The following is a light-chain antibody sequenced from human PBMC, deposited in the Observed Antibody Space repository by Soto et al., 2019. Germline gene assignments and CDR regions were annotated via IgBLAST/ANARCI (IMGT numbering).Light chain of an antibody. V-gene: IGLV2-14*01. CDR1: SSDVGTYNY. J-gene: IGLJ3*02. CDR3: SSYTTRNTQV. CDR2: DVS. Sequence: QSALTQPASVSGSPGQSSTISCTGTSSDVGTYNYVSWYQHRPGKAPKLMIYDVSYRPSGVSNRFSGSKSANTASLPISGLQAEDEADYYCSSYTTRNTQVFGGGTKLTVL.